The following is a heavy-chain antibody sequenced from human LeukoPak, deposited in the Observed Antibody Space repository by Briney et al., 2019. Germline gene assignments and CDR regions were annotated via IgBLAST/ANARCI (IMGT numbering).Heavy chain of an antibody. V-gene: IGHV1-8*01. CDR2: MNPNSGNT. D-gene: IGHD3-9*01. CDR3: AQDIPIEQVPGLGPGS. J-gene: IGHJ5*02. CDR1: GYTFTSYD. Sequence: ASVKVSCKASGYTFTSYDINWVRQATGQGLEWMGWMNPNSGNTGYAQKFQGRVTMTRNTSISTAYMELSSLRSEDTAVYFCAQDIPIEQVPGLGPGSWGQGTLVAVSS.